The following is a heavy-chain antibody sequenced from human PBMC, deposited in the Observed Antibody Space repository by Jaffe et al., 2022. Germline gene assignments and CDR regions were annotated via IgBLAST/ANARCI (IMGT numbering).Heavy chain of an antibody. CDR3: AKEHPTTVTTAGSLDY. V-gene: IGHV3-30*02. CDR2: IRYDGSNK. J-gene: IGHJ4*02. Sequence: QVQLVESGGGVVQPGGSLRLSCAASGFTFSSYGMHWVRQAPGKGLEWVAFIRYDGSNKYYADSVKGRFTISRDNSKNTLYLQMNSLRAEDTAVYYCAKEHPTTVTTAGSLDYWGQGTLVTVSS. D-gene: IGHD4-17*01. CDR1: GFTFSSYG.